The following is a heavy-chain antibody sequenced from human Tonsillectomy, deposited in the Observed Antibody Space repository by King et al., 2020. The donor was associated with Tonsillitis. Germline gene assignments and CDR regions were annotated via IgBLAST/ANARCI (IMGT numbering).Heavy chain of an antibody. CDR1: GFTFTYSA. V-gene: IGHV3-23*04. CDR2: ISGSGGTT. Sequence: VQLVESGGGLVQPGGSLRLSCAASGFTFTYSAMTWVRQAPGKGLEWVSAISGSGGTTYYADSVKGRFTISRDNSKNTLYLQMNSLRAADTAVYFCAKRFTEWHSGYDHYTFDIWSQGTMVTVSS. J-gene: IGHJ3*02. D-gene: IGHD5-12*01. CDR3: AKRFTEWHSGYDHYTFDI.